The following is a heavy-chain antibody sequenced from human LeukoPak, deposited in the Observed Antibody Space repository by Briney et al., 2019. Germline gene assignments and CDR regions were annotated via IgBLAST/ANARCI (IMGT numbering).Heavy chain of an antibody. CDR3: ARVRDYYGSGSYYRPIYYYYYMDV. CDR1: GFTFSSYS. CDR2: ISSSSSYI. V-gene: IGHV3-21*01. Sequence: GGSLRLSCAASGFTFSSYSMNWVRQDPGKGLEWVSSISSSSSYIYYADSVKGRFTISRDNAKNSLYLQMNSLRAEDTAVYYCARVRDYYGSGSYYRPIYYYYYMDVWGKGTTVTVSS. J-gene: IGHJ6*03. D-gene: IGHD3-10*01.